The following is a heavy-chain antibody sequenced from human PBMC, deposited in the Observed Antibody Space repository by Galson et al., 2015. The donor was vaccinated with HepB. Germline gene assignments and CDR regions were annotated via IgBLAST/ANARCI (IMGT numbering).Heavy chain of an antibody. J-gene: IGHJ3*02. CDR2: IRYDGSTK. Sequence: SLRLSCAASGFTFSSYGIHWVRQAPGKGLEWVASIRYDGSTKYYADSVKGRFTISRDNAKNSLYLQMNSLRAEDTAVYYCARDPGGSYGHDAFDIWGQGTMVTVSS. V-gene: IGHV3-30*02. CDR3: ARDPGGSYGHDAFDI. CDR1: GFTFSSYG. D-gene: IGHD1-26*01.